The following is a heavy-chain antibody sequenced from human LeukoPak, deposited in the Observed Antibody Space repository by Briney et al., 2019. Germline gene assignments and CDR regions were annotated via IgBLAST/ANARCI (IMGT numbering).Heavy chain of an antibody. CDR1: GFTFSSYA. CDR2: ISGSGGST. J-gene: IGHJ4*02. Sequence: GGSLRLSCAASGFTFSSYAMSWVRQAPGKGLEWVSAISGSGGSTYYADSVKGRFTISRDNSKNTLYLQMNSLRAEDTAVYYCAKDTSLPYFDWLPSSLSFDYWGQGTLVTVSS. V-gene: IGHV3-23*01. D-gene: IGHD3-9*01. CDR3: AKDTSLPYFDWLPSSLSFDY.